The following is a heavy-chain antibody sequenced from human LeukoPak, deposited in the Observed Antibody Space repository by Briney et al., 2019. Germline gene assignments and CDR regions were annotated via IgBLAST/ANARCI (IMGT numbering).Heavy chain of an antibody. J-gene: IGHJ6*03. Sequence: GWSLRLSCAAAGFTFRRCRMSWVRQAPRKGLEWVSSISSSSSYIYYADSVKGRFTISRDNAKNSLYLQMNSLRAEDTAVYYCARDAQLWLLGESYYYYYMDVWGKGTTVTVSS. CDR3: ARDAQLWLLGESYYYYYMDV. CDR1: GFTFRRCR. V-gene: IGHV3-21*01. D-gene: IGHD5-18*01. CDR2: ISSSSSYI.